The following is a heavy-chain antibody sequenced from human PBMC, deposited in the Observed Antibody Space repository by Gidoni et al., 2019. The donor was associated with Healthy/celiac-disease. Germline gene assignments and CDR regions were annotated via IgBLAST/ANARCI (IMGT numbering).Heavy chain of an antibody. Sequence: QVQLVQSGAEVKKPGASVKVSCKASGYTFTSYAISWVRQAPGQGLEWMGWISAYNGNTNYAQKLQGRVTMTTDTSTSTAYMELRSLRSDDTDVYYCARGGPSLYYDFWSGYYIDYWGQGTLVTVSS. D-gene: IGHD3-3*01. CDR3: ARGGPSLYYDFWSGYYIDY. V-gene: IGHV1-18*01. CDR2: ISAYNGNT. J-gene: IGHJ4*02. CDR1: GYTFTSYA.